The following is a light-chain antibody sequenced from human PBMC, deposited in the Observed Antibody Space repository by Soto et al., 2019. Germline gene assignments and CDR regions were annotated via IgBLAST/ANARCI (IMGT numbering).Light chain of an antibody. CDR1: QGIDYS. J-gene: IGKJ3*01. V-gene: IGKV1-27*01. Sequence: DIQMTQSHSSLSASVGDRVIITCRASQGIDYSLAWYQQKPGKVPKLLIYSASTLQSGVPSRFSGSGSGTDFNLTITSLQPEDVATYYCHEHYSAPPVDFGPGTKVDV. CDR3: HEHYSAPPVD. CDR2: SAS.